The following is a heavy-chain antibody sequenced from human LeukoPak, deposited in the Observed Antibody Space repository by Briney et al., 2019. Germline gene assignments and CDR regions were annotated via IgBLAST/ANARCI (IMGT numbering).Heavy chain of an antibody. Sequence: SVKVSCKASGGTFSSYAISWVRQAPGQGLEWMGRIIPILGIANYAQKFQGRVTITADKSTSTAYMELSSLRSEDTAVYYCARGGLTVGAPYYHYYGMDVWGQGTTVTVSS. CDR2: IIPILGIA. D-gene: IGHD1-26*01. V-gene: IGHV1-69*04. J-gene: IGHJ6*02. CDR3: ARGGLTVGAPYYHYYGMDV. CDR1: GGTFSSYA.